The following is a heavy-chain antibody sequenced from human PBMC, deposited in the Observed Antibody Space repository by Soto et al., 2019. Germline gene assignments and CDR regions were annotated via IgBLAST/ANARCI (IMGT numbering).Heavy chain of an antibody. Sequence: SVKVSCKASGGTFSSYAISWVRQAPGQGLEWMGGIIPIFGTANYAQKFQGRVTITADESTSTAYMELSSLRSEDTAVYYCARYCSGGSCSSVLSYSYYGMDVWRQGTTVTVSS. CDR1: GGTFSSYA. D-gene: IGHD2-15*01. J-gene: IGHJ6*02. V-gene: IGHV1-69*13. CDR3: ARYCSGGSCSSVLSYSYYGMDV. CDR2: IIPIFGTA.